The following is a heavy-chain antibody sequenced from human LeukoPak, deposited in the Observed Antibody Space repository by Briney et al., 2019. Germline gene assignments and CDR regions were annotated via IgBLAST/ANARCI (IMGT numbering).Heavy chain of an antibody. CDR3: ARDVDSSGYLSDY. CDR1: GFTVSSNY. Sequence: PGGSLRLSCAASGFTVSSNYMSWVRQAPGKGLEWVASIKQDGSEKYYVDSLKGRFTISRDNAKNSLYLQMNSLRAEDTAVYYCARDVDSSGYLSDYWGQGTLVTVSS. CDR2: IKQDGSEK. D-gene: IGHD3-22*01. J-gene: IGHJ4*02. V-gene: IGHV3-7*01.